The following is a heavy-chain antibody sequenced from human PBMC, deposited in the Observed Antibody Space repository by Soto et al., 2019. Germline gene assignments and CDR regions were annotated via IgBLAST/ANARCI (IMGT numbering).Heavy chain of an antibody. J-gene: IGHJ5*02. CDR3: ASALYCSGGSCSFEP. V-gene: IGHV4-59*01. CDR2: IYYTGST. CDR1: GGSISSYY. D-gene: IGHD2-15*01. Sequence: SETLSLTCTVSGGSISSYYWSWIRQPPGKGLEWIGYIYYTGSTSYNPSLKSRVTISMDTSKNQFSLKLTSVTAADTAVYYCASALYCSGGSCSFEPWGQGTLVTVSS.